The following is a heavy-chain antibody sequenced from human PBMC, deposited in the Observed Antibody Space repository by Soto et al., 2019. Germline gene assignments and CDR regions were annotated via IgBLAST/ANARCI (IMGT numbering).Heavy chain of an antibody. CDR1: GYTFTSYG. CDR3: ARSDIVVVPAAHWELDY. CDR2: ISAYNGNT. J-gene: IGHJ4*02. D-gene: IGHD2-2*01. V-gene: IGHV1-18*04. Sequence: GXSVKVSCEASGYTFTSYGISWVRQAPGQGLEWMGWISAYNGNTNYAQKLQGRVTMTTDTSTSTAYMELRSLRSDDTAVYYCARSDIVVVPAAHWELDYWAQGSLVTVSS.